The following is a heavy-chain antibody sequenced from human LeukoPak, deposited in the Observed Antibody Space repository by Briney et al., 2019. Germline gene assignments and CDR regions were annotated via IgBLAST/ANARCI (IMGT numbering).Heavy chain of an antibody. Sequence: ASVKVSCKASGYTFTNYAMNWVRQAPGQGLEWMGWISAYNGNTELAQKFQGRVTLATDASTSTAYVELRSLTSDDTAVYFCARGGSRSRRGDDAYDIWGQGTMVTVSS. CDR2: ISAYNGNT. J-gene: IGHJ3*02. CDR1: GYTFTNYA. D-gene: IGHD3-10*01. CDR3: ARGGSRSRRGDDAYDI. V-gene: IGHV1-18*01.